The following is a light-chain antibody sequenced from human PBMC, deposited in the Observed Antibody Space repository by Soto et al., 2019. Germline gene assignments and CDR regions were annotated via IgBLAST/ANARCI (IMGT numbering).Light chain of an antibody. CDR1: SSDVGGYNY. Sequence: QSAVTQPACVSGSPGQSITISCTGTSSDVGGYNYVSWYQQHPGKAPKLMIYEVSNRPSRVSNRFSGSKSGNTASLTISGLQAEDEADYYCSSYTRSSTSYVFGTGTKLTVL. J-gene: IGLJ1*01. V-gene: IGLV2-14*01. CDR3: SSYTRSSTSYV. CDR2: EVS.